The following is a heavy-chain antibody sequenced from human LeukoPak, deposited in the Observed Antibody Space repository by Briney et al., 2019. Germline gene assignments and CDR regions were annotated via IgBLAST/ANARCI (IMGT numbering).Heavy chain of an antibody. V-gene: IGHV4-34*01. CDR3: ATIKRGSIFGYFDF. J-gene: IGHJ4*02. CDR1: GGSFSGYY. Sequence: PSETLSLTCAVYGGSFSGYYWSWIRQPPGKGLEWIGEINHSGSTNYNPSLKSRVTISVDTSKNQFSLKLSSVTDADTAVYYCATIKRGSIFGYFDFWGQGIKVTVSS. CDR2: INHSGST. D-gene: IGHD5-18*01.